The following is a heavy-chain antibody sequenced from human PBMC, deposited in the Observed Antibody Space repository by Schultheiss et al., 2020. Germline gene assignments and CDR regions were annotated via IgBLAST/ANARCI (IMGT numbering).Heavy chain of an antibody. Sequence: SQTLSLTCTVSGGSISSYYWSWIRQPPGKGLEWIGYIYYSGSTNYNPSLKSRVTISVDTSKNQFSLKLSSVTAADTAVYYCATGEGVPAAIRSGYYYMDVWGKGTTVNVSS. D-gene: IGHD2-2*01. CDR2: IYYSGST. J-gene: IGHJ6*03. CDR3: ATGEGVPAAIRSGYYYMDV. CDR1: GGSISSYY. V-gene: IGHV4-59*01.